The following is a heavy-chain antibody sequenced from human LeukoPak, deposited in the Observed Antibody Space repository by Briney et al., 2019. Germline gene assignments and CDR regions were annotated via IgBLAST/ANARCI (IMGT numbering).Heavy chain of an antibody. J-gene: IGHJ5*02. Sequence: SETLSLTCTVSGGSISSYYWSWIRQPPGKGLEWIGYIYYSGSTNYNPSLKSRVTISVDTSKNQFSLKLSSVTAADTAVYYCASMGYGSGSYYSPNWFDPWGQGTLVTVSP. D-gene: IGHD3-10*01. V-gene: IGHV4-59*13. CDR1: GGSISSYY. CDR3: ASMGYGSGSYYSPNWFDP. CDR2: IYYSGST.